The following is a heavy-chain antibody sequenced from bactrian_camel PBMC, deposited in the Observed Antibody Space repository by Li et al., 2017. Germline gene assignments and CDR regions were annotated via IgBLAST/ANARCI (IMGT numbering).Heavy chain of an antibody. D-gene: IGHD7*01. CDR3: GAEGGTWWPMRL. V-gene: IGHV3S40*01. CDR1: GFTFSSVA. Sequence: VQLVESGGGLVQPGGSLRLSCVASGFTFSSVAMSWVRQAPGKGLEWVSSVNSGGGTTWYAASVKGRDTSAQDNGKNTVYLNIFSLKPGDTGVHRCGAEGGTWWPMRLLGPGDPGHR. CDR2: VNSGGGTT. J-gene: IGHJ4*01.